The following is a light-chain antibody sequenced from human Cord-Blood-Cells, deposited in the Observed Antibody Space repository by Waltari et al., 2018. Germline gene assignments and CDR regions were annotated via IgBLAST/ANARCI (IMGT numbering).Light chain of an antibody. V-gene: IGLV2-23*02. Sequence: QSALTQPASVSGSPGQSITISCTGTSSDVGSYNLVSWYQQHPDKAPKLIIDEVSKPPSGVSNRFAGSKSGNTASLTISGLQAEDEAYYYGSSYAGSSTLVVGGGTKLTVL. CDR1: SSDVGSYNL. J-gene: IGLJ2*01. CDR2: EVS. CDR3: SSYAGSSTLV.